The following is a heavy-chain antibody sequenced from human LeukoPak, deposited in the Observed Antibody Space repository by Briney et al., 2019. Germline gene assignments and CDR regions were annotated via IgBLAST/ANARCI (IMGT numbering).Heavy chain of an antibody. CDR3: ARGNRIGYCSGGSCYSGAFDI. J-gene: IGHJ3*02. D-gene: IGHD2-15*01. CDR1: GFTVSSNY. Sequence: GGSLRLSCAASGFTVSSNYMSWVRQAPGKGLGWVSVIYSGGSTYYADSVKGRFTISRDNSKNTLYLQMNSLRAEDTAVYYCARGNRIGYCSGGSCYSGAFDIWGQGTVVTVSS. V-gene: IGHV3-53*01. CDR2: IYSGGST.